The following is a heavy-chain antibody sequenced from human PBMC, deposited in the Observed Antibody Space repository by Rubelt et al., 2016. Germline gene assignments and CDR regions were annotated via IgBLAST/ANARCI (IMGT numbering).Heavy chain of an antibody. CDR1: GGSISSSSYY. J-gene: IGHJ5*02. CDR3: ARKYCSDNRCYWWFDP. CDR2: IYYSGRT. Sequence: QLPLQESGPGLVKPSETLSLTCTVSGGSISSSSYYWGWIRQPPGKGLEWIGSIYYSGRTYYKPSLKSRVTITEDTSENKFSLKLSSGTAAETAVYYCARKYCSDNRCYWWFDPWGQGTLVTVSS. D-gene: IGHD2-2*01. V-gene: IGHV4-39*07.